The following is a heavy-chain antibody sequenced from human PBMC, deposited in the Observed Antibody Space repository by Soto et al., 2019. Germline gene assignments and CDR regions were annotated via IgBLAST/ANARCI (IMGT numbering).Heavy chain of an antibody. Sequence: GGSLRLSCAAYGFAFTNYGFHWVRQAPGKGLEWVAHISNDGTKKFYADSVKGRFTISRDNSETTVYLHLTSLRPDDTALFYCARDVAMPTGLGLGYWGQGTLVTVSS. D-gene: IGHD4-4*01. V-gene: IGHV3-30*03. J-gene: IGHJ4*02. CDR3: ARDVAMPTGLGLGY. CDR2: ISNDGTKK. CDR1: GFAFTNYG.